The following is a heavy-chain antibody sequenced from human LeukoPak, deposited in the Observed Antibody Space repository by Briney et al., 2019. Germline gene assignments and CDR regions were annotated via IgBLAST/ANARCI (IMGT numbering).Heavy chain of an antibody. CDR2: INWNGGST. Sequence: GGSLRLSCAASGFTFDDYGMSWVRQAPGKGLEWVSGINWNGGSTGYADSVKGRFTISRDNAKNSLYLQMNSLRAEDTVLYYCARDMAVGADYDILTGPYYYMDVWGKGTTVTVSS. CDR3: ARDMAVGADYDILTGPYYYMDV. V-gene: IGHV3-20*04. CDR1: GFTFDDYG. D-gene: IGHD3-9*01. J-gene: IGHJ6*03.